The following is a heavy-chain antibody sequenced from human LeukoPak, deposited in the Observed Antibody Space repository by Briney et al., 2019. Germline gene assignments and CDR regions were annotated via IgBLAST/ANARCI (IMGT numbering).Heavy chain of an antibody. V-gene: IGHV4-59*02. D-gene: IGHD2-15*01. Sequence: SETLALTCTVSGGSVSGYYWGWIRQPPGKGLEWIGYVYCSGSTNYHPSLKGRVTISVDTSKNQFSLKLSSVTAADTAVYYCARGVVAATPKGDWFDPWGQGTLVTVSS. CDR1: GGSVSGYY. CDR3: ARGVVAATPKGDWFDP. CDR2: VYCSGST. J-gene: IGHJ5*02.